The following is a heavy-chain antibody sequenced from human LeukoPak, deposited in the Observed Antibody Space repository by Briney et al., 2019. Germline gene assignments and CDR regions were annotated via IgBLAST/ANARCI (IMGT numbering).Heavy chain of an antibody. J-gene: IGHJ5*02. CDR1: GFTFSRYD. V-gene: IGHV3-64D*06. Sequence: AGGSLRLSCSASGFTFSRYDMYWVRQAPGKGLEYVSAVSGNGGSTYYADSVKGRFTISRDNSKNTLYLQMSSLRAEDTAVYYCVKAVYYGSGSYPLFDPWGQGTLVTVSS. CDR2: VSGNGGST. D-gene: IGHD3-10*01. CDR3: VKAVYYGSGSYPLFDP.